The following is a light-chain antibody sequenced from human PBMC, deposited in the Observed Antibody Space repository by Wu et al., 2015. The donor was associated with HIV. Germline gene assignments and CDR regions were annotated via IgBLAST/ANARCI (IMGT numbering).Light chain of an antibody. CDR3: QQYDESPFA. V-gene: IGKV3-20*01. J-gene: IGKJ3*01. Sequence: EIVLTQSPGTLSLSPGERATLSCRASQSVSANYLAWYQQKPGQAPRLLIYDTSSRATGIPDRFSGSGSGTDFTLTISRLEPEDFAVYYCQQYDESPFAFGPGTKVDIK. CDR1: QSVSANY. CDR2: DTS.